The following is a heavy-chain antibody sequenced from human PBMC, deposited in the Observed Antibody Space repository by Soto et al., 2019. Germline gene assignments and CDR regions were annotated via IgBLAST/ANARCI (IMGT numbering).Heavy chain of an antibody. Sequence: PGGSLRLSCAASGFTFSGYGMHWVRQAPGKGLEWVALIWYDGGNKYYADSVKGRFTISRDNSMNTLYLQMNSLRAEDTAVYYCTRGSGYNYYYMDVWGKGTTVTVSS. V-gene: IGHV3-33*01. J-gene: IGHJ6*03. D-gene: IGHD7-27*01. CDR2: IWYDGGNK. CDR3: TRGSGYNYYYMDV. CDR1: GFTFSGYG.